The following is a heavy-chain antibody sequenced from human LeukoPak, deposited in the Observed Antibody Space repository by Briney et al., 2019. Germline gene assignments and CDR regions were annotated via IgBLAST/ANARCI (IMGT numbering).Heavy chain of an antibody. J-gene: IGHJ6*02. V-gene: IGHV3-7*03. CDR3: AKGFLESSYGMDV. CDR1: GFTVSSNY. CDR2: IKQDGSEK. D-gene: IGHD3-3*01. Sequence: GGSLRLSCAASGFTVSSNYMSWVRQAPGKGLEWVANIKQDGSEKYYVDSVKGRFTISRDNAKNSLYLQMNSLRAEDTALYYCAKGFLESSYGMDVWGQGTTVTVSS.